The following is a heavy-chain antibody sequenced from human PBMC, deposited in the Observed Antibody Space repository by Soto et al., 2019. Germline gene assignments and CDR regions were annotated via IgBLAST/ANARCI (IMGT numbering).Heavy chain of an antibody. CDR2: MIPIFDTT. D-gene: IGHD3-3*01. V-gene: IGHV1-69*13. Sequence: SVKVSCKASGGTFSSFAISWVRQAPGQGLEWMGGMIPIFDTTNHAQKFQGRVTIIADESTSTAYMELSSLRFEDTAVYYCARARAERARSYDFWGGSFDYWGQGTLVTVSS. CDR1: GGTFSSFA. J-gene: IGHJ4*02. CDR3: ARARAERARSYDFWGGSFDY.